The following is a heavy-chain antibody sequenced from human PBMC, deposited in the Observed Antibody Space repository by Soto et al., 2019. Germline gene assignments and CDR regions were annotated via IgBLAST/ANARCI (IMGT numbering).Heavy chain of an antibody. Sequence: QVQLQESGPGLVKPSETLSLTCTVSGDSMTKYYWSWIRQPAGKGLGWIGRIYTSGSTNYNPSLKSRVTMSLYTSNNHFSLKLKSVTAADTAVYYCARTVGAAYYVDFWGQGALVTVSS. CDR3: ARTVGAAYYVDF. D-gene: IGHD1-26*01. CDR2: IYTSGST. V-gene: IGHV4-4*07. J-gene: IGHJ4*02. CDR1: GDSMTKYY.